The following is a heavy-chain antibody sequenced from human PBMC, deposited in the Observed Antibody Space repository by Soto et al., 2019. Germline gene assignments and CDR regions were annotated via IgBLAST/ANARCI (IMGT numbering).Heavy chain of an antibody. CDR3: ARDLNLGSFDY. CDR2: ISSSSSTI. Sequence: GSLRLSCAASGFNFSRYSMNWVRQAPGKGLEWVSYISSSSSTIYYADSVKGRFTISRDNAKNSLYLQMNSLRAEDTAVYYCARDLNLGSFDYWGQGTLVTVSS. J-gene: IGHJ4*02. V-gene: IGHV3-48*01. CDR1: GFNFSRYS.